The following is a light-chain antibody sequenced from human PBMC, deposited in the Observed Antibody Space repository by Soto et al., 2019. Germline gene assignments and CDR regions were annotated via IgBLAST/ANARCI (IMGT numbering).Light chain of an antibody. CDR1: SSDIGSYNL. CDR2: EGT. V-gene: IGLV2-23*01. J-gene: IGLJ2*01. CDR3: CSYAGSSVI. Sequence: QSVLTQPASVSGSPGQSITISCIGTSSDIGSYNLVSWYQQHPGKAPQLMIYEGTKRPSGVSNRFSGSKSGNTASLTISGLQAEDEADYHCCSYAGSSVIFGGGTKLTVL.